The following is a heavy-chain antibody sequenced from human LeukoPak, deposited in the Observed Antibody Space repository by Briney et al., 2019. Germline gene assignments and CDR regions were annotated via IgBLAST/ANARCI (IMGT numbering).Heavy chain of an antibody. CDR3: ARGYSYGFDYYGMDV. CDR2: INPNSGGT. CDR1: GYTITGYY. V-gene: IGHV1-2*02. J-gene: IGHJ6*02. Sequence: ASVKVSCKASGYTITGYYMHWVRQALGQGLEWMGWINPNSGGTNYAQKFQGRVTMTRDTSISTAYMELSRLRSDDTAVYYCARGYSYGFDYYGMDVWGQGTTVTVSS. D-gene: IGHD5-18*01.